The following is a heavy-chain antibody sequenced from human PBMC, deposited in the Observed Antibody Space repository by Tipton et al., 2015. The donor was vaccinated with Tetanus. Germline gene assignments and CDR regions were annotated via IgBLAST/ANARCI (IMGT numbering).Heavy chain of an antibody. CDR2: IYYSGST. V-gene: IGHV4-31*03. D-gene: IGHD3-10*01. CDR3: ARGFRPRRTHSVEYYFDY. Sequence: TLSLTCTVSGGSISSGGYYWSWIRQHPGKGLEWIGYIYYSGSTYYNPSLKGRVTISVDTSKNQFSLKLSSVTAADTAVYYCARGFRPRRTHSVEYYFDYWGQGTLVTVSS. J-gene: IGHJ4*02. CDR1: GGSISSGGYY.